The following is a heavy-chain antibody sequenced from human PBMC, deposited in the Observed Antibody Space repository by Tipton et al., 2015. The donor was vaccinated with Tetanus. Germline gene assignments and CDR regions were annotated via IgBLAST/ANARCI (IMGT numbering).Heavy chain of an antibody. Sequence: LSLTCSVSGDSISSFYWTWIRQPAGKGLEWIGRIYTSGSTNYNPSLKSRVIMSVDTSRRQFSLKLNSVTAADTAVYYCARGWGSSWYYFDYWGQGILVTVSS. J-gene: IGHJ4*02. CDR3: ARGWGSSWYYFDY. D-gene: IGHD6-13*01. V-gene: IGHV4-4*07. CDR1: GDSISSFY. CDR2: IYTSGST.